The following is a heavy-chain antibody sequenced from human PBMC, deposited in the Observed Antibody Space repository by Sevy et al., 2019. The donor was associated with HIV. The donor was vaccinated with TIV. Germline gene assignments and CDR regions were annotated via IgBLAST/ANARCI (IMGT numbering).Heavy chain of an antibody. J-gene: IGHJ6*02. Sequence: SETLSLTCAVYGGSFSGYXWXWXXXPPGKXLEWIGKINHSGSTNYNPSLKSRVTISVDTSKNQFSLKLSSVTAADTAVYYCARPTGRAYYGMDVWGQGTTVTVSS. V-gene: IGHV4-34*01. CDR3: ARPTGRAYYGMDV. CDR2: INHSGST. CDR1: GGSFSGYX. D-gene: IGHD3-10*01.